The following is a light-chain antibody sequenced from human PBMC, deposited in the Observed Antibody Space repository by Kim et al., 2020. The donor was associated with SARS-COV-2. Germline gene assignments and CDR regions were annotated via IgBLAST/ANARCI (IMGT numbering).Light chain of an antibody. CDR2: QDN. V-gene: IGLV3-1*01. J-gene: IGLJ1*01. CDR3: QAWDSSTHNYV. CDR1: KLGDKY. Sequence: SYEPTQPPSVSVSPGQTASITCSGYKLGDKYVSWYQQKPVQSPVAVVYQDNQRPSGIPERSSGSNSGNTATLTISGTQAMDEADYYCQAWDSSTHNYV.